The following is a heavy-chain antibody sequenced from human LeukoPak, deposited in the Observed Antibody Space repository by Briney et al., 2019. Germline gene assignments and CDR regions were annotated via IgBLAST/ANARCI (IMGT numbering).Heavy chain of an antibody. J-gene: IGHJ4*02. D-gene: IGHD1-26*01. V-gene: IGHV3-33*01. Sequence: PGGSLRLSCAASGFSFSSYGMHWVCQAPGKGLEWVALIWYDGSKKYYADSVKGRFTISRDNSENTLYLQMTSLRAEDTAVFYCARLNGSYLDYWGQGTLVTVSS. CDR1: GFSFSSYG. CDR2: IWYDGSKK. CDR3: ARLNGSYLDY.